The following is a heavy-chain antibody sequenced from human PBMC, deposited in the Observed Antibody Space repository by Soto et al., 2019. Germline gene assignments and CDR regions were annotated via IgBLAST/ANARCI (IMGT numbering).Heavy chain of an antibody. CDR1: GGSISSGGYY. CDR2: IYYSGST. J-gene: IGHJ6*02. CDR3: ARESKGASLQSYGMDV. D-gene: IGHD1-26*01. V-gene: IGHV4-31*03. Sequence: SETLSLTCTVSGGSISSGGYYWSWIRQHPGKGLEWIGYIYYSGSTYYNPSLESRVTISVDTSKNQFSLKLSSVTAADTAVYYCARESKGASLQSYGMDVWGQGTTVTV.